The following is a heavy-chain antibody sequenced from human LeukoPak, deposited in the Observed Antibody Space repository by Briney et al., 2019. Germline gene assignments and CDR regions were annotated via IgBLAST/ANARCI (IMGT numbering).Heavy chain of an antibody. CDR2: ISAYNGNT. D-gene: IGHD5-12*01. Sequence: GASVKVSCKASGYTFTSYGVSWVRQAPGQGLEWMGWISAYNGNTNYAQKLQGRVTMTTDTSTSTAYMELRSLRSDDTAVYYCARDSRHPRTPGWIPFDAFDIWGQGTMVTVSS. V-gene: IGHV1-18*01. CDR1: GYTFTSYG. CDR3: ARDSRHPRTPGWIPFDAFDI. J-gene: IGHJ3*02.